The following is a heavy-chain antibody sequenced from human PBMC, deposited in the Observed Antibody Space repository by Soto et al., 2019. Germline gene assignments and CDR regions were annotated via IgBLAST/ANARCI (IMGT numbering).Heavy chain of an antibody. CDR1: GFTFSSYW. CDR2: IKQDGSEK. Sequence: EVQLVESGGGLVQPGGSLRLSCAASGFTFSSYWMSWVRQAPGKGLEWVANIKQDGSEKYYVDSVKGRFTISRDNAKNSLYLQMNSLGAEDTAVYYCARWGQYYFWSGYHFDYWGQGTLVTVSS. V-gene: IGHV3-7*03. J-gene: IGHJ4*02. D-gene: IGHD3-3*01. CDR3: ARWGQYYFWSGYHFDY.